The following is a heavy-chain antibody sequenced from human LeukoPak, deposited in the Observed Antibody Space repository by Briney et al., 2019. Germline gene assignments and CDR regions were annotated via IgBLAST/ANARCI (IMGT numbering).Heavy chain of an antibody. Sequence: ASVKVSCKASGYTFTTYYVHWVRQAPGQGLEWMGIINPSGGSTTYAQKFRGRLTMTRDMSTSTVYMELSSLRSEDTAVYYCARGSRPVYNLLTGKRYFDYWGQGTLVTVSS. V-gene: IGHV1-46*01. CDR1: GYTFTTYY. CDR2: INPSGGST. D-gene: IGHD3-9*01. J-gene: IGHJ4*02. CDR3: ARGSRPVYNLLTGKRYFDY.